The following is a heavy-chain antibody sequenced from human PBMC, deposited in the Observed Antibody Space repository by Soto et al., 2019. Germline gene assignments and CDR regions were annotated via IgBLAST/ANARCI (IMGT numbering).Heavy chain of an antibody. CDR1: GGSISSSSYY. Sequence: QLQLQESGPGLVKPSETLSLTCTVSGGSISSSSYYWGWIRQPPGKGLKGIGSIYYRGSAYYNPSLKSRVTISVDTSKNQFSLKLSSVTAADTAVYYCARINGYFDLWGRGTLVTVSS. V-gene: IGHV4-39*01. J-gene: IGHJ2*01. CDR2: IYYRGSA. D-gene: IGHD3-16*01. CDR3: ARINGYFDL.